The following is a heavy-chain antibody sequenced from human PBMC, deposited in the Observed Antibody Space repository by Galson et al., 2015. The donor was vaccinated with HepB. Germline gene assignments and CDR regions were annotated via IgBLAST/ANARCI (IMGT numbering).Heavy chain of an antibody. CDR3: ASVVGTIYYYGMDV. V-gene: IGHV6-1*01. Sequence: CAISGDSVSSNSAAWNWIRQSPSRGLEWLGRTYYRSRWYNDYAESVRSRITINPDTSRNQFSLQLKSVTPEDTAVYYCASVVGTIYYYGMDVWGHGTTVIVS. CDR2: TYYRSRWYN. CDR1: GDSVSSNSAA. D-gene: IGHD2-15*01. J-gene: IGHJ6*02.